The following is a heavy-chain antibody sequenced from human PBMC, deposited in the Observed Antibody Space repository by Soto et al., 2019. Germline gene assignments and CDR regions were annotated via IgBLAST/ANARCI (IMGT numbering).Heavy chain of an antibody. CDR3: ARETWPPKDGDYVQDY. V-gene: IGHV1-69*13. CDR1: GGTFSSYA. Sequence: ASVKVSCKASGGTFSSYAISWVRQAPGQGLEWMGGIIPIFGTANYAQKFQGRVTITADESTSTAYMELSSLRSEDTAVYYCARETWPPKDGDYVQDYWGQGTLVTVSS. D-gene: IGHD4-17*01. CDR2: IIPIFGTA. J-gene: IGHJ4*02.